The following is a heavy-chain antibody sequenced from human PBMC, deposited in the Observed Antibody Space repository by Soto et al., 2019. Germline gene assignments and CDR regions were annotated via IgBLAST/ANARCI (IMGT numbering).Heavy chain of an antibody. Sequence: GLQRVPSAASEVKFGSYCMHCVSQAPRKGLVWVSRINSDGSSTSYADSVKGRFTISRDNAKNTLYLQMNSLRAEDTAVYYCAREGWNYEGDAFDIWGQGTMVTVSS. CDR3: AREGWNYEGDAFDI. J-gene: IGHJ3*02. CDR2: INSDGSST. CDR1: EVKFGSYC. V-gene: IGHV3-74*01. D-gene: IGHD1-7*01.